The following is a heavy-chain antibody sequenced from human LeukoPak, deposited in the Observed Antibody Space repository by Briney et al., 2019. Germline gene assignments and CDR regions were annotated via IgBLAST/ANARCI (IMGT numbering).Heavy chain of an antibody. CDR1: GGSFSGYF. Sequence: PSETLSLTCAVYGGSFSGYFWSWIRQSPEKGLEWIGEINHGGSPDYNPSLKSRVTISVDTSKNQFSLKLSSVTAADTAVYYCARGLMGYWYLNWFDPWGQGTLVTVSS. CDR2: INHGGSP. V-gene: IGHV4-34*01. J-gene: IGHJ5*02. CDR3: ARGLMGYWYLNWFDP. D-gene: IGHD2-15*01.